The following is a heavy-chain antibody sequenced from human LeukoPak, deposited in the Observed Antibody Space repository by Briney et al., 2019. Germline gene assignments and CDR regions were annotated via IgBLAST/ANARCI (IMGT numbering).Heavy chain of an antibody. Sequence: SETLSLTCTVSGGSISSGDYYWSWIRQPPGKGLEWIGYIYYSGSTYYNPSLKSRVTISVDTSKNQFSLKLSSVTAADTAVYYCARYHYYDSSGYYYTYDYWGQGTLVTVSS. V-gene: IGHV4-30-4*01. CDR1: GGSISSGDYY. J-gene: IGHJ4*02. D-gene: IGHD3-22*01. CDR2: IYYSGST. CDR3: ARYHYYDSSGYYYTYDY.